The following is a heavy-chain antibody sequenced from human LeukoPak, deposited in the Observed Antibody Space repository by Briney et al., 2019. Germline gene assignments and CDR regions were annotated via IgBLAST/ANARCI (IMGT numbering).Heavy chain of an antibody. CDR1: GFTFSSYS. J-gene: IGHJ4*02. V-gene: IGHV3-21*01. D-gene: IGHD2-15*01. CDR2: ISSSSSYI. CDR3: AKDHTPLTVVVSHFNY. Sequence: GGSLRLSCAASGFTFSSYSMNWVRQAPGKGLEWVSSISSSSSYIYYADSVKGRFTISRDNAKNSLYLQMNSLRAEDTAVYYCAKDHTPLTVVVSHFNYWGQGTLVSVSS.